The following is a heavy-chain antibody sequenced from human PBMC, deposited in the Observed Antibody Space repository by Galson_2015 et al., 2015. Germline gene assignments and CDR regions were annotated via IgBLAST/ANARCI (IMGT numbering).Heavy chain of an antibody. Sequence: SLRLSCAASGSTFSSYWMSWARQAPGKGLEWVANIKQDGSEKYYVDSVKGRFTISRDNAKNSLYLQMNSLRAEDTAVYYCARDHRYSSGWYGWGRGDAFDIWGQGTMVTVSS. CDR1: GSTFSSYW. D-gene: IGHD6-19*01. CDR3: ARDHRYSSGWYGWGRGDAFDI. V-gene: IGHV3-7*03. J-gene: IGHJ3*02. CDR2: IKQDGSEK.